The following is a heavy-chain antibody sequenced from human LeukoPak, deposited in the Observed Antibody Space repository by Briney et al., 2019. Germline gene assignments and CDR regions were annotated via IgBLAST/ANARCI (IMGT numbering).Heavy chain of an antibody. CDR2: INPSGGRT. D-gene: IGHD3-10*01. J-gene: IGHJ5*02. CDR3: ASPVRGVSPRGDP. CDR1: GYTFTSYY. V-gene: IGHV1-46*01. Sequence: GASVKVSCKASGYTFTSYYMHWVLQAPGQGLEWMGIINPSGGRTSYAQTFQGRVTMTRDTSTSTVHMELSSLRSEDTAVYYCASPVRGVSPRGDPWGQGTLVTVSS.